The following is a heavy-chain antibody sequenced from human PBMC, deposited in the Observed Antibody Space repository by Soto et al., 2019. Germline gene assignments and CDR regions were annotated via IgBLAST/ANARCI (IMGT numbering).Heavy chain of an antibody. CDR1: GRIFSSFP. D-gene: IGHD5-18*01. J-gene: IGHJ1*01. CDR3: AKVGSRDGYSYVLDQ. V-gene: IGHV1-69*06. Sequence: QVQVVQSGAEVKKPGSSVKISCKASGRIFSSFPTSWVRQVPGQGLEWMGGVISASGSVTYAPQFQGRVTITAVTSAGICYLELISLTSEDTAIYYCAKVGSRDGYSYVLDQWGPGTMVTVSS. CDR2: VISASGSV.